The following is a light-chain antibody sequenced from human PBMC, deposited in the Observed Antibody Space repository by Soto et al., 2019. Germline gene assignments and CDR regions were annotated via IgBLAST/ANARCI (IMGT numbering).Light chain of an antibody. CDR2: GSS. V-gene: IGKV3-15*01. J-gene: IGKJ2*01. CDR1: QSVSSN. CDR3: QQYNTWPHT. Sequence: DIGMTQSPVTLSVSPGERATLSCRASQSVSSNFAWYQQKPGQSPRLLLYGSSTRATGIPARFRGSGSGPEVTLTISSLQSEDFAVYYCQQYNTWPHTFGQGTKLKIK.